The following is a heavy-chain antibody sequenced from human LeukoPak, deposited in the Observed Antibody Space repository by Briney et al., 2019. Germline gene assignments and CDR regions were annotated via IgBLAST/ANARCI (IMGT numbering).Heavy chain of an antibody. D-gene: IGHD3-22*01. J-gene: IGHJ5*02. CDR2: IYYTGST. Sequence: SETLSLTCTVSGASIRSSYWSWLQQPPGKGLEWIGYIYYTGSTNSNPSLKSRVTVSVDTSKNQFSLKLSSMTAADTAVYYCARLDRSGYEMGGTWFDPWGQGTLVTVSS. CDR3: ARLDRSGYEMGGTWFDP. CDR1: GASIRSSY. V-gene: IGHV4-59*08.